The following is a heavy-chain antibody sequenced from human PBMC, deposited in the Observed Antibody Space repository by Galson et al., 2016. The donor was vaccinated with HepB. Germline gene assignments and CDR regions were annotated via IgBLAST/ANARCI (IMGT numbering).Heavy chain of an antibody. J-gene: IGHJ4*02. Sequence: SLRLSCAASGFTVSSNYMTWVRQAPGKGLEYVSVIYSGGTTNYAEHVKGRFTISRDNSKNTLFLQMNTLRAEDTAVYYCARGVYGDHGWFDYWGQGTLVTVSS. V-gene: IGHV3-66*02. D-gene: IGHD4-17*01. CDR2: IYSGGTT. CDR1: GFTVSSNY. CDR3: ARGVYGDHGWFDY.